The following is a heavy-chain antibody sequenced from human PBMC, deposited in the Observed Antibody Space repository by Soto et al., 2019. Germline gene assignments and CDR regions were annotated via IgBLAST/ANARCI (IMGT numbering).Heavy chain of an antibody. Sequence: SETLSLTCTVSGGSISSGGYYWSWIRQHPGKGLEWIGYIYYSGSTYYNPSLKSRVTISVDTSKNQFSLKLSSVTAADTAVYYCARQSPNNWFDPWGQGTLVTVSS. CDR3: ARQSPNNWFDP. J-gene: IGHJ5*02. V-gene: IGHV4-31*03. CDR2: IYYSGST. CDR1: GGSISSGGYY.